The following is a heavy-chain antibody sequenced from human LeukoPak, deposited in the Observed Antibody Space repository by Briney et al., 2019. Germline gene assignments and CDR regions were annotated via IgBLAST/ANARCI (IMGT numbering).Heavy chain of an antibody. Sequence: GGSLRLSCEASGFTFNGHWMHWVRQAPGKGLVWVSLINGDGSTISYADSVKGRFTISRDNSKNTLYLQMNSLKTEDTAVYYCTTDWGFWVVVGAPGSYYFDYWGQGTLVTVSS. CDR1: GFTFNGHW. CDR3: TTDWGFWVVVGAPGSYYFDY. V-gene: IGHV3-74*01. D-gene: IGHD1-26*01. J-gene: IGHJ4*02. CDR2: INGDGSTI.